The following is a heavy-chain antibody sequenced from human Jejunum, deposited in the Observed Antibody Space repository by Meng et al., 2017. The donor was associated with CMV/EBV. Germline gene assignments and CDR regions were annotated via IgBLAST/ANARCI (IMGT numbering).Heavy chain of an antibody. CDR3: ARDQDTTMLAY. J-gene: IGHJ4*02. CDR2: IYYSGST. Sequence: VSGGSVTSGTYYWSWIRQPPGKELEWIGYIYYSGSTNYNPSLKSRVTISVDTSKNQFSLKLSSVTAADTAVYYCARDQDTTMLAYWGQGTLVTVSS. CDR1: GGSVTSGTYY. D-gene: IGHD3-10*02. V-gene: IGHV4-61*01.